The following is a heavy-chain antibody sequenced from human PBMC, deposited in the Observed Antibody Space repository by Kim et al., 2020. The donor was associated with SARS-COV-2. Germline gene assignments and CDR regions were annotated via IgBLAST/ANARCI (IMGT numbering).Heavy chain of an antibody. Sequence: SETLYLTCDVSGASISSGSYSWSWIRQPPGQGLEWIASIYQSGGTYYNPSLKSRVTISMDRSKNQFSLTLTSVTAADTAVYYCARGPYSDYFDYWGQGTL. CDR2: IYQSGGT. J-gene: IGHJ4*02. CDR3: ARGPYSDYFDY. V-gene: IGHV4-30-2*01. D-gene: IGHD4-4*01. CDR1: GASISSGSYS.